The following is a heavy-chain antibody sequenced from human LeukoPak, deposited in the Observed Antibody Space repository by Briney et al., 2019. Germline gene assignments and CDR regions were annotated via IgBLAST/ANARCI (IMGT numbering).Heavy chain of an antibody. CDR1: GGSVSSYH. J-gene: IGHJ4*02. V-gene: IGHV4-4*07. D-gene: IGHD4-17*01. Sequence: SETLSLTCTVSGGSVSSYHWSWIRQPAGKGLEWIGRFYTGGGPNYNPSLKSRVTMSLDTSKNQFFLKLSSVTAADTAVYFCATGAGPFDYWGQGILVTVSS. CDR3: ATGAGPFDY. CDR2: FYTGGGP.